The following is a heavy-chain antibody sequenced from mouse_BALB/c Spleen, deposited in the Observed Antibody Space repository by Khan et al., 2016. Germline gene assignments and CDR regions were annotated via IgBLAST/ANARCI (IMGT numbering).Heavy chain of an antibody. CDR3: SRSPYGYWFAY. CDR1: GFNIKDTY. D-gene: IGHD2-2*01. CDR2: IDPANGNT. J-gene: IGHJ3*01. V-gene: IGHV14-3*02. Sequence: VQLQQSGAELVKPGASVKLSCTASGFNIKDTYIHWVKQRPEQGLEWIGRIDPANGNTKYDPKFQGKATITADTSSNTAYLQLSSLTSEDTAVYYCSRSPYGYWFAYWGQGTLVTVSA.